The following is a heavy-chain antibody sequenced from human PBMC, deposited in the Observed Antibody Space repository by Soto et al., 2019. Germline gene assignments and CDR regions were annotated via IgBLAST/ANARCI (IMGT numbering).Heavy chain of an antibody. J-gene: IGHJ6*03. CDR2: IIPILGIA. CDR1: GGTFSSYT. D-gene: IGHD1-20*01. CDR3: ARDLNWNPGLGRYYYYMDV. Sequence: SVKVSCKASGGTFSSYTISWVRQAPGQGLEWMGRIIPILGIANYAQKFQGRVTITADKSTSTAYMELSSLRSEDTAVYYCARDLNWNPGLGRYYYYMDVWGKGTTVTVSS. V-gene: IGHV1-69*04.